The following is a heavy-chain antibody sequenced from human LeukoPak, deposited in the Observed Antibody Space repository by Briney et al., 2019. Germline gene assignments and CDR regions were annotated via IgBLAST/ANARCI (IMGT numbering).Heavy chain of an antibody. Sequence: GGSLRLSCAAPGFTFSSYWMHWVRHAPGKGLVWVSRINSDGSSTSYADSVKGRFTISRDNAKSTLYLQMNSLRAEDTAVYYCARAGGGYSYGHQGYWGQGTLVTVSS. CDR3: ARAGGGYSYGHQGY. D-gene: IGHD5-18*01. J-gene: IGHJ4*02. CDR2: INSDGSST. CDR1: GFTFSSYW. V-gene: IGHV3-74*01.